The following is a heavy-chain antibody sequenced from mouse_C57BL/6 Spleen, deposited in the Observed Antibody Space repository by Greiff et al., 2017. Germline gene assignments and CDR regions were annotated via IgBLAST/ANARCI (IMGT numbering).Heavy chain of an antibody. CDR2: IRLKSDNYAT. D-gene: IGHD1-1*01. J-gene: IGHJ2*01. V-gene: IGHV6-3*01. Sequence: EVQLQQSGGGLVQPGGSMKLSCVASGFTFSNYWMNWVRQSPEKGLEWVAQIRLKSDNYATHYAESVKGRFTISRDDSKSSVYLQMNNLRAEDTGIYYCIYYYGSSLFDYWGQGTTLTVSS. CDR3: IYYYGSSLFDY. CDR1: GFTFSNYW.